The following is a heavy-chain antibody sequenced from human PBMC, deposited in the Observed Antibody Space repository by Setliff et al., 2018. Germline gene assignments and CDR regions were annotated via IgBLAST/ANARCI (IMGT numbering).Heavy chain of an antibody. V-gene: IGHV3-23*01. CDR3: ARDGGGPYYYDSSGYRAAFDI. Sequence: LRLSCAASGFTVSSYYMSWVRQAPGKGLEWVSAISASGGSTYYADSVKGRFTISRDNSKNTLYLQMNSLRAEDTAVYYCARDGGGPYYYDSSGYRAAFDIWGQGTMVTVSS. J-gene: IGHJ3*02. CDR1: GFTVSSYY. D-gene: IGHD3-22*01. CDR2: ISASGGST.